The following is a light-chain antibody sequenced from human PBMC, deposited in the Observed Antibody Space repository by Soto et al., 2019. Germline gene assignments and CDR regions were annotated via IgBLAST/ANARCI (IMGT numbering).Light chain of an antibody. V-gene: IGKV1-5*03. J-gene: IGKJ1*01. Sequence: DIQMTQSPSTLSASVGDRVIITCRASQSINSWLAWYQQKPGKAPELLISKASSLQSGVPPRFSGSGSGTEFTRTISSLQTEDFAAYYCQRYNTYSWTFGQGTKVEI. CDR1: QSINSW. CDR2: KAS. CDR3: QRYNTYSWT.